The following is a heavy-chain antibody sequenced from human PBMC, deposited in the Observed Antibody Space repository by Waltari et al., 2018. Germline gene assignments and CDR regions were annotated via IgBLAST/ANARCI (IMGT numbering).Heavy chain of an antibody. D-gene: IGHD6-19*01. V-gene: IGHV3-9*01. CDR3: AKGLRYSSGWGRMDV. J-gene: IGHJ6*02. CDR2: ISWNSGSI. CDR1: GFTFDDYA. Sequence: EVQLVESGGGLVQPGRSLRLSCAASGFTFDDYAMHWVLQAPGKGLEWVSGISWNSGSIGYADSVKGRFTISRDNAKNSLYLQMNSLRAEDTALYYCAKGLRYSSGWGRMDVWGQGTTVTVSS.